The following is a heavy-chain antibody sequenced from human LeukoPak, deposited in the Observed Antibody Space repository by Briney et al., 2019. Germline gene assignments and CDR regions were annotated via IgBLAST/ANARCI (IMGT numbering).Heavy chain of an antibody. CDR1: GFTFSDYA. Sequence: GALRLSCSGSGFTFSDYAMFWVRQAPGKGLEYVSAIMSNGRSTYLADTVRDRFTISGDNSKNMLYLQMSSLRPEDTAVYYCVKAKYYSWSDGSSFDCWGQGTLVTVSS. D-gene: IGHD1-1*01. J-gene: IGHJ4*02. CDR2: IMSNGRST. V-gene: IGHV3-64D*06. CDR3: VKAKYYSWSDGSSFDC.